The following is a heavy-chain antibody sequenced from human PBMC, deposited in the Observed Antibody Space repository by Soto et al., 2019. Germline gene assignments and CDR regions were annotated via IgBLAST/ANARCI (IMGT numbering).Heavy chain of an antibody. Sequence: VQLVQSGAEVKKPGSSVKVSCTTSGDILSGYTFSWVRQAPGQGLEWMGRIIPIIGAPFSTQKFQDRVAFPADISTKTVYMELRSLTSEDTAVYYCARVSGTTEWTRGMDVWGTGTTVTVSS. D-gene: IGHD1-1*01. V-gene: IGHV1-69*08. CDR3: ARVSGTTEWTRGMDV. J-gene: IGHJ6*04. CDR1: GDILSGYT. CDR2: IIPIIGAP.